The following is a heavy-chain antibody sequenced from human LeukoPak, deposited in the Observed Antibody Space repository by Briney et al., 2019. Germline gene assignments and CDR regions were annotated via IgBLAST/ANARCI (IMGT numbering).Heavy chain of an antibody. CDR2: IKQDGSEK. Sequence: PGGSLRLSCAASGFTFSSYWMSWVRQAPGKGLEWVANIKQDGSEKYYVDSVKGRFTISRDNAKNSLYLQMNSLRAEDTAVYYCARVTVVAATSWFDPWGQGTLVTVSS. V-gene: IGHV3-7*01. J-gene: IGHJ5*02. CDR3: ARVTVVAATSWFDP. CDR1: GFTFSSYW. D-gene: IGHD2-15*01.